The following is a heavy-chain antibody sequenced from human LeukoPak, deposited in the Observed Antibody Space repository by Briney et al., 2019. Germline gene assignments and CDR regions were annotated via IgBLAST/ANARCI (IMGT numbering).Heavy chain of an antibody. V-gene: IGHV3-23*01. J-gene: IGHJ3*02. CDR3: ARDGRPFDI. CDR1: GFTFSSSA. Sequence: PGGSLRLSCVASGFTFSSSAMSWVRQAPGKGLEWVSTFSGASNNIYYVDSVKGRFTISRDNAKNSLYLQMNSLRDEDTAVYYCARDGRPFDIWGQGTMVTVSS. CDR2: FSGASNNI.